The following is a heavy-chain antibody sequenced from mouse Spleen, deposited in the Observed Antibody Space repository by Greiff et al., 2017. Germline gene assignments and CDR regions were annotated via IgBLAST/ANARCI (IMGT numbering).Heavy chain of an antibody. CDR2: ISYDGSN. CDR3: AGSYYSYDDGVYAMDY. Sequence: VQLQQSGPGLVKPSQSLSLTCSVTGYSITSGYYWNWIRQFPGNKLEWMGYISYDGSNNYNPSLKNRISITRDTSKNQFFLKLNSVTTEDTATYYCAGSYYSYDDGVYAMDYWGQGTSVTVSS. V-gene: IGHV3-6*01. D-gene: IGHD2-12*01. CDR1: GYSITSGYY. J-gene: IGHJ4*01.